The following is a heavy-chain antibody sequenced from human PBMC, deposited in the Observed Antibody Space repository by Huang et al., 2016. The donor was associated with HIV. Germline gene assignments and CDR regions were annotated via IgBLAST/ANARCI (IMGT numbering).Heavy chain of an antibody. CDR2: IYYGGKT. J-gene: IGHJ4*02. CDR3: ARHNIYCSGGGCSSFDY. Sequence: QLQLQESGPGLVKASETLSLTCIVSGGSISSSNYYWGWVREPPGKGMEWIGSIYYGGKTVYNPSLTSRVTISVDASKNQLSLKVRSVTAAGAAVYYCARHNIYCSGGGCSSFDYWGQGTLVTVSS. D-gene: IGHD2-15*01. V-gene: IGHV4-39*01. CDR1: GGSISSSNYY.